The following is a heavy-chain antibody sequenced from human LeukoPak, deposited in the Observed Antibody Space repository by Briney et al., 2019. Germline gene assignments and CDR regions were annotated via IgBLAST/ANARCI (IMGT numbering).Heavy chain of an antibody. Sequence: GGSLRLSCAASGFTFKRYHMSWVRQAPGKGLDWVSSIDGGGTNTYYADSVKGRFTISRDNSKNTLYLHMNSLRAEDTAMYYCARTRGCSGVNCYFDYWGQGTLVTVSS. D-gene: IGHD2-15*01. J-gene: IGHJ4*02. CDR1: GFTFKRYH. CDR2: IDGGGTNT. CDR3: ARTRGCSGVNCYFDY. V-gene: IGHV3-23*01.